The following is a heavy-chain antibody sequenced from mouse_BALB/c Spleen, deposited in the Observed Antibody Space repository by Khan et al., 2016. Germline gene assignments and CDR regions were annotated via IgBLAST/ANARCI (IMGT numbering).Heavy chain of an antibody. Sequence: QVQLKESGPGLVAPSQSLSITCTVSGFALTDYGVNWVRQPPGKGLEWLGMIWGGGSTDYNSALKSRLTISKDNSKSQVFLQMNSLQADDTARYYCASQTYYDAIDYWGQGTSVTVSS. J-gene: IGHJ4*01. CDR1: GFALTDYG. CDR3: ASQTYYDAIDY. V-gene: IGHV2-6-7*01. CDR2: IWGGGST.